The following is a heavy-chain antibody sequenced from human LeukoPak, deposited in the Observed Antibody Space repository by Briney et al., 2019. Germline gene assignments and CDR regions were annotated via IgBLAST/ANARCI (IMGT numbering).Heavy chain of an antibody. V-gene: IGHV4-38-2*02. CDR1: GYSISNGYC. CDR2: IDRYGST. Sequence: SETLSLTCTVSGYSISNGYCWGWIRQPPGKGLEWIGNIDRYGSTYNNPSLKSRVTISVDTSKNQFSLKLSSVTAADTAVYYCARDDYDSSGYYTDAFDIWGQGTMVTVSS. J-gene: IGHJ3*02. CDR3: ARDDYDSSGYYTDAFDI. D-gene: IGHD3-22*01.